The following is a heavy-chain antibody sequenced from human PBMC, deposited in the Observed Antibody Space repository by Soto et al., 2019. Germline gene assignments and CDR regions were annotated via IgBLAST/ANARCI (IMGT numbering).Heavy chain of an antibody. V-gene: IGHV1-18*01. CDR3: AKNGQPPYYYYGLDV. D-gene: IGHD2-8*01. CDR2: ISGYNGGT. CDR1: GYTFTRYG. J-gene: IGHJ6*02. Sequence: GASVKVSCKASGYTFTRYGISWVRQAPGQGLEWMGWISGYNGGTNYAQKFQDRVSMTIDTSTGTAYMELRSLTSDDTAMYYCAKNGQPPYYYYGLDVWGQGTKVTVSS.